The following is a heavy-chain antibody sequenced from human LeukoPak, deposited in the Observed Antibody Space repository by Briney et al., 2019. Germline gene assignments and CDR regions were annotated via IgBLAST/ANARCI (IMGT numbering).Heavy chain of an antibody. D-gene: IGHD3-16*01. V-gene: IGHV1-18*01. J-gene: IGHJ4*02. Sequence: GASVKVSCKASGYTFTSYGISWVRQAPGQGLEWMGWISADNGNANYVQKLQDRVTMTTDTSTSTAYMELRSLRSDDTAVYYCALYDYVWGSSDYWGQGTLVTVSS. CDR2: ISADNGNA. CDR3: ALYDYVWGSSDY. CDR1: GYTFTSYG.